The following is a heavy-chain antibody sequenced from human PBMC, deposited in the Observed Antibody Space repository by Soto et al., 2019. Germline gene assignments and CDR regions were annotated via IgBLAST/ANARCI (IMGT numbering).Heavy chain of an antibody. D-gene: IGHD6-13*01. J-gene: IGHJ5*02. Sequence: ASVKVSCKASGYTFTSYGISWVRQAPGQGLEWMGWISAYNGNTNYAQKLQGRVTMTTDTSTSTAYMELRSLRSDDTAVYYCARGIAAAGTPADHNWFDPWGQGTLVTVSS. CDR2: ISAYNGNT. V-gene: IGHV1-18*04. CDR3: ARGIAAAGTPADHNWFDP. CDR1: GYTFTSYG.